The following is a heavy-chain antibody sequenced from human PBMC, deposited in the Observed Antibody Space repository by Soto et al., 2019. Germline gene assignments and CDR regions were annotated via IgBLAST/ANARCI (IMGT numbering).Heavy chain of an antibody. CDR1: GYTFTSSY. J-gene: IGHJ5*02. CDR3: ARGIATPDSWFDP. V-gene: IGHV1-46*01. CDR2: INPSGGST. Sequence: ASAKVSCKASGYTFTSSYMHWVRQAPGQGLEWMGIINPSGGSTSYAQKFQGRVTMTRDTATSTVYMELSSLRSDDTAVYYCARGIATPDSWFDPWGQGTLVTVSS. D-gene: IGHD2-21*01.